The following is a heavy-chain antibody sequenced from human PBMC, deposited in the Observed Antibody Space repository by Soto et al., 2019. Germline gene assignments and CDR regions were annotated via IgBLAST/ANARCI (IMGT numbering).Heavy chain of an antibody. CDR3: AGGGVRGVITRTRYYYGMDV. Sequence: GESLKISCKGSGYSFTSYWIGWVRQMPGKGLECMGIIYPGDSDTRYSPSFQGQVTISADKSISTAYLQWSSLKASDTAMYYCAGGGVRGVITRTRYYYGMDVWGQGTTVTVSS. CDR2: IYPGDSDT. V-gene: IGHV5-51*01. CDR1: GYSFTSYW. J-gene: IGHJ6*02. D-gene: IGHD3-10*01.